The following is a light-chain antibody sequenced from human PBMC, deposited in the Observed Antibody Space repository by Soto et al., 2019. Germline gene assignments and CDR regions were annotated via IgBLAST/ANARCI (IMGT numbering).Light chain of an antibody. CDR1: GLPRKY. Sequence: SYDLTQPPSVSVSLGQMARITCSGEGLPRKYAYWYQQKPVQPPVLVIHKDSERPSGIPERFSGSSSGTIATLTITGVQAEDEAAYYCLSADSGRTTSYRVFGGGTKLTVL. CDR3: LSADSGRTTSYRV. V-gene: IGLV3-16*01. CDR2: KDS. J-gene: IGLJ3*02.